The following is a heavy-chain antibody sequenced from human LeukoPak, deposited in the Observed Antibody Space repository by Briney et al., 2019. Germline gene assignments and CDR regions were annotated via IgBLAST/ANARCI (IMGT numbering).Heavy chain of an antibody. V-gene: IGHV3-9*03. J-gene: IGHJ2*01. CDR2: ISWNSRSI. CDR1: GFTFDDYA. D-gene: IGHD4-17*01. Sequence: GGSLRLSCAASGFTFDDYAMHWVRQAPGKGLEWVSGISWNSRSIGYADSVKGRFTISRDNAKNSLYLQMNSLRAEDMALYYCARDYGTWYFDLWGRGTLVTVSS. CDR3: ARDYGTWYFDL.